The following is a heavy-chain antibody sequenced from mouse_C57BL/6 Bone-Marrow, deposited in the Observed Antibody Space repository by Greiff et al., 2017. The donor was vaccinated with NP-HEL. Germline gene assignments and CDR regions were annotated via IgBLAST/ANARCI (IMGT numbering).Heavy chain of an antibody. J-gene: IGHJ1*03. D-gene: IGHD1-1*01. CDR2: IWSGGST. CDR1: GFSLTSYG. V-gene: IGHV2-2*01. CDR3: AGITRGYFDV. Sequence: VQGVESGPGLVQPSQSLSITCTVSGFSLTSYGVHWVRQSPGKGLEWLGVIWSGGSTDYYAAFISRLSISKDNSKSQVFFKMNSLQADDTAIYYCAGITRGYFDVWGTGTTVTVSS.